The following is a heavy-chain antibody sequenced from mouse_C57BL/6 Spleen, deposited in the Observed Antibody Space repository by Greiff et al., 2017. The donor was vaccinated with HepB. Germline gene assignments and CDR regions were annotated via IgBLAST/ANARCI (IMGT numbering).Heavy chain of an antibody. D-gene: IGHD2-4*01. CDR2: IDPENGDT. CDR1: GFNIKDDY. J-gene: IGHJ4*01. V-gene: IGHV14-4*01. Sequence: VQLQQSGAELVRPGASVKLSCTASGFNIKDDYMHWVKQRPEQGLEWIGWIDPENGDTEYASKFQGKATITADTSSNTAYLQLSSLTSEDTSVYYCTRDDYDVYYYAMDYWGQGTSVTVSS. CDR3: TRDDYDVYYYAMDY.